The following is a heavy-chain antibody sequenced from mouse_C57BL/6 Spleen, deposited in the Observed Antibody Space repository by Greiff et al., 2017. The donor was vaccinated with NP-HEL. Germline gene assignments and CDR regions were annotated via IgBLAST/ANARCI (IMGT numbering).Heavy chain of an antibody. CDR2: IDPSDSYT. D-gene: IGHD1-1*01. CDR3: ARSDYYGSSYAMDD. V-gene: IGHV1-50*01. J-gene: IGHJ4*01. CDR1: GYTFTSYW. Sequence: QVQLQQPGAELVKPGASVKLSCKASGYTFTSYWMQWVKQRPGQGLEWIGEIDPSDSYTNYNQKFKGKATLTVDTSSSTAYTQLSSLTSEDSAVYYCARSDYYGSSYAMDDWGQGTSVTVSS.